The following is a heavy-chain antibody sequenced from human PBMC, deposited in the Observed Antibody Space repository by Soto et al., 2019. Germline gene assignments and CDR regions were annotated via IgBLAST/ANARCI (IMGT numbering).Heavy chain of an antibody. CDR1: GFTFSSYA. V-gene: IGHV3-23*01. CDR2: ISGSGGST. J-gene: IGHJ4*02. Sequence: PGGSLRLSCAASGFTFSSYAMSWVRQGPGKGLEWVSAISGSGGSTYYADSVKGRFTISRDNSKNTLYLQMNSLRAEDTAVYYCAPRGFYDSSGYYSYWGQGTLVTVSS. D-gene: IGHD3-22*01. CDR3: APRGFYDSSGYYSY.